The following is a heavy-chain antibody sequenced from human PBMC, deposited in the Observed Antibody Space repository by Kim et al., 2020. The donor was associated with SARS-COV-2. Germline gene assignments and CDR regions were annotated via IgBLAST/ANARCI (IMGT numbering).Heavy chain of an antibody. Sequence: GGSLRLSCAASGLTFSKYRMNWVRQAPGKGLEWVSSISSSSSYIDYADSVKGRFTISRDNAKNSLYLQMSSLRAEDTAVYYCARDSAYYNILTGYYFDYWGQGTLVTVSS. CDR1: GLTFSKYR. J-gene: IGHJ4*02. CDR3: ARDSAYYNILTGYYFDY. D-gene: IGHD3-9*01. CDR2: ISSSSSYI. V-gene: IGHV3-21*01.